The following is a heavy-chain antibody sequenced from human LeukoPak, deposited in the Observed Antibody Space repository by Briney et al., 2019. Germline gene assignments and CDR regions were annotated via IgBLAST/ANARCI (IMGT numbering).Heavy chain of an antibody. D-gene: IGHD6-19*01. CDR3: ARDYSSGWYSVDY. CDR2: IRSDNGKT. J-gene: IGHJ4*02. Sequence: ASVKVSCKASGYTFTSYDINWVRQAPGQGLEWMGWIRSDNGKTNYAQKLQGRVTLTTDTTTSTAYMELRSLRSDDTAIYYCARDYSSGWYSVDYWGQGTLITVSS. V-gene: IGHV1-18*01. CDR1: GYTFTSYD.